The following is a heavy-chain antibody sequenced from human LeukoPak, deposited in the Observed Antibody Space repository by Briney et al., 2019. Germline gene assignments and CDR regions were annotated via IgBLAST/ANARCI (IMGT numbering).Heavy chain of an antibody. CDR1: GFTFSSYA. D-gene: IGHD6-19*01. CDR3: VKDRVAGRDYYYGMDV. Sequence: GGSLRLSCSASGFTFSSYAMHWVRQAPGKGLEYVSAISSNGGSTYYADSVKGRFTISRDNSKNTLYLQMCSLRAEDTAVYYCVKDRVAGRDYYYGMDVWGKGTTVTVSS. J-gene: IGHJ6*04. V-gene: IGHV3-64D*06. CDR2: ISSNGGST.